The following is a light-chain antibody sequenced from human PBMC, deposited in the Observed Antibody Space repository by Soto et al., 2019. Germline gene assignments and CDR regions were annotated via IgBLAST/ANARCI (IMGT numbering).Light chain of an antibody. CDR1: QSVSGN. CDR3: QQYNNWPPLT. J-gene: IGKJ4*01. CDR2: GAS. V-gene: IGKV3-15*01. Sequence: EIVMTQSPATLSVSPGERVTLSCRASQSVSGNLAGYQQKPGQAPRLLIFGASTRATGIPARFSGSGSGTEFTLTITSLQSEDFAVYYCQQYNNWPPLTFGGGTTVEIK.